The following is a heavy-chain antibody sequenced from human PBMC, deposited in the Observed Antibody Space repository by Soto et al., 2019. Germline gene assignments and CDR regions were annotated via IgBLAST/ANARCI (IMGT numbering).Heavy chain of an antibody. Sequence: SETLSLTCPVSGDSINNSCWSWIQQPAGKGLEWIGRVSSSGATNYNPSFKTRVTMSADTSKNQLSLRLRSVTAADTAEYYCAKEGSGGSNWFDPCGPGTQVT. CDR2: VSSSGAT. CDR3: AKEGSGGSNWFDP. J-gene: IGHJ5*02. D-gene: IGHD1-26*01. V-gene: IGHV4-4*07. CDR1: GDSINNSC.